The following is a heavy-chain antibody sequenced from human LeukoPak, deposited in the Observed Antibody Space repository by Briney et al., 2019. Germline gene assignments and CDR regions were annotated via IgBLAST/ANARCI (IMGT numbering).Heavy chain of an antibody. J-gene: IGHJ5*02. D-gene: IGHD1-26*01. CDR2: INHSGST. Sequence: SETLSLTCAVYGGSFSGYYWSWIRQPPGKGLEWIGEINHSGSTNYNPSLRGRVTISLDTSKSQFSLKMSSVTAADTAVYYCAKDWELGSWGQGTLVTISS. CDR3: AKDWELGS. V-gene: IGHV4-34*01. CDR1: GGSFSGYY.